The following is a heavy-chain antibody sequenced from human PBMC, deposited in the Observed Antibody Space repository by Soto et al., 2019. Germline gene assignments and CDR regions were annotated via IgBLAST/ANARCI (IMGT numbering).Heavy chain of an antibody. CDR1: GGSISSGDYY. D-gene: IGHD5-12*01. CDR2: IYYSGST. J-gene: IGHJ4*02. CDR3: ARGYSGYDYSSFDY. Sequence: PSETLSLTCTVSGGSISSGDYYWSWIRQPPGKGLEWIGYIYYSGSTYYNPSLKSLVTISVDTSKNQFSLKLSSVTAADTAVYYCARGYSGYDYSSFDYWGQGTLVTVSS. V-gene: IGHV4-30-4*01.